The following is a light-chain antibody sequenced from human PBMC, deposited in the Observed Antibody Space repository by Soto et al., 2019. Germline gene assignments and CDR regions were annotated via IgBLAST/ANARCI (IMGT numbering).Light chain of an antibody. V-gene: IGKV3-11*01. Sequence: EIVLKQSPATLSLSPGERATHSCRASQNINTHLAWYQQRPGQVPRLLIYEASNRATGIPARFSGSGSGTDFTLTISSLEPEDFAVYYCLQRSNWLTFGGGTKVDIK. CDR2: EAS. J-gene: IGKJ4*01. CDR3: LQRSNWLT. CDR1: QNINTH.